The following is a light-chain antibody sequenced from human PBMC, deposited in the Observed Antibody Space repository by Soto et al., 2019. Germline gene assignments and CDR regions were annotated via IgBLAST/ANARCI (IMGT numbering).Light chain of an antibody. V-gene: IGLV2-11*01. J-gene: IGLJ3*02. CDR3: CSYPGSHIWV. Sequence: QSALTQPRSVSGSPGQSVTISCTGTNTDLDNFNYVSWYQQHPGKAPKVMISDVNKRPSGVPDRFSGSKSGNTASLTISGLQAEDEADYYCCSYPGSHIWVFGGGTKLTVL. CDR1: NTDLDNFNY. CDR2: DVN.